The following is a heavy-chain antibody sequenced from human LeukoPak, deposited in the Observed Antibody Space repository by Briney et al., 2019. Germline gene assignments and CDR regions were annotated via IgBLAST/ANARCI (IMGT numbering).Heavy chain of an antibody. Sequence: GASVKVSCKASGYTFTSYYMHWVRLAPGQGLEWMGIINPSGGSTSYAQKFQGRVTMTRDMSTSTVYMELSSLRSEDTAVYYCARVPGLRTMVRGSAFDIWGQGTMVTVSS. CDR3: ARVPGLRTMVRGSAFDI. CDR2: INPSGGST. V-gene: IGHV1-46*01. J-gene: IGHJ3*02. D-gene: IGHD3-10*01. CDR1: GYTFTSYY.